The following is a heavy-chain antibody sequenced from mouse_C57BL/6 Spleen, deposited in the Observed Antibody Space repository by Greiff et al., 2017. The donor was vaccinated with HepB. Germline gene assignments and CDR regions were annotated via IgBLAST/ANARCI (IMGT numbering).Heavy chain of an antibody. D-gene: IGHD2-3*01. V-gene: IGHV5-6*01. CDR1: GFTFSSYG. Sequence: EVKLVESGGDLVKPGGSLKLSCAASGFTFSSYGMSWVRQTPDKRLEWVATISSGGSYTYYPDSVKGRFTISRDNAKNTLYLQMSSLKSEDTAMYYCARLDGYPWGQGTTLTVSS. CDR2: ISSGGSYT. J-gene: IGHJ2*01. CDR3: ARLDGYP.